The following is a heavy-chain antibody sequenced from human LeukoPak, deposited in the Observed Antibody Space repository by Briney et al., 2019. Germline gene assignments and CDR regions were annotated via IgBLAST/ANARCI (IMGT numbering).Heavy chain of an antibody. D-gene: IGHD3-10*01. CDR2: ISYDGSNK. J-gene: IGHJ4*02. Sequence: GGSLRLSCAASGFTFSSYGMHWVRQAPGKGLGWVAVISYDGSNKYYAASVKGRFTISRDNSKNTLYLQMNSLRAEDTAVYYCAKDGPKLLWFGELSYWGQGTLVTVSS. CDR1: GFTFSSYG. V-gene: IGHV3-30*18. CDR3: AKDGPKLLWFGELSY.